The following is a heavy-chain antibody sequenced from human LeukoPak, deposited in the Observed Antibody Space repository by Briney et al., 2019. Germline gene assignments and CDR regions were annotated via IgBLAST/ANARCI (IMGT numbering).Heavy chain of an antibody. Sequence: SETLSLTCTVSAGSISNSYWSWIRQPPGKGLESIGYIYYNGHTNYNPSLKSRVTISVDTSKNQFSLNLSSVTAADTAVYYCATILPVNYYMDVWGKGTTVTASS. CDR1: AGSISNSY. CDR3: ATILPVNYYMDV. D-gene: IGHD3-3*02. J-gene: IGHJ6*03. CDR2: IYYNGHT. V-gene: IGHV4-59*01.